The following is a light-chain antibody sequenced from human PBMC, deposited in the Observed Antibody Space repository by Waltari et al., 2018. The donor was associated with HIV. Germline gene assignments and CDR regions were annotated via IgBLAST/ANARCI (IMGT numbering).Light chain of an antibody. V-gene: IGLV2-14*02. CDR1: SSDVGSYNL. J-gene: IGLJ2*01. CDR3: SSYTTINTVI. CDR2: EGI. Sequence: QSALTQPASVSGSPGQSITISCTGSSSDVGSYNLVSWYQQHPGKAPKLMIYEGIKRPSGVSNRFSGSKSGNTASLTISGLQAEDEADYYCSSYTTINTVIFGGGTKLTVL.